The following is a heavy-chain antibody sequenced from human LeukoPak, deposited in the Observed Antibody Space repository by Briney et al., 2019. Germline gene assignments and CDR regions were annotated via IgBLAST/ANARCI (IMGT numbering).Heavy chain of an antibody. CDR2: INHSGST. Sequence: SETLSLTCAVYGGSFSGYYWSWIRQPPGKGPEWIGEINHSGSTNYNPSLKSRVTISVDTSKNQFFLKLKSVTAADTAVYYCARAVDSSGFSPFQHWGQGTLVTVSS. CDR3: ARAVDSSGFSPFQH. V-gene: IGHV4-34*01. CDR1: GGSFSGYY. J-gene: IGHJ1*01. D-gene: IGHD3-22*01.